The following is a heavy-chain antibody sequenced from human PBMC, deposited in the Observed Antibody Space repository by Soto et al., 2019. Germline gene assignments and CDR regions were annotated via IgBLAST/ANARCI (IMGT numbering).Heavy chain of an antibody. CDR2: ISGTVGST. CDR3: AKNWDTTSSSSSH. Sequence: EVQLLESGGGLVQPGGSLRLSCAASGFTFSTYAMSWVRQAPGKGLEWVSAISGTVGSTYYADSVKVRFPISRDNSKNTLYLHMNSLRAEDTAVYYCAKNWDTTSSSSSHWGQGTLVTVSS. J-gene: IGHJ4*02. D-gene: IGHD6-6*01. CDR1: GFTFSTYA. V-gene: IGHV3-23*01.